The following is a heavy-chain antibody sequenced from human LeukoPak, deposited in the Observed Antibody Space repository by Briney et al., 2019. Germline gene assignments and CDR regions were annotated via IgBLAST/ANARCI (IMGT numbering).Heavy chain of an antibody. D-gene: IGHD2-2*02. CDR2: IIPIFGTA. J-gene: IGHJ6*02. CDR3: ARDFADIVVVPAAIADYYYGMDV. CDR1: GGTFSSYA. Sequence: ASVKVSCKASGGTFSSYAISWVRQAPGQGLEWVGGIIPIFGTANYAQKFQGRVTITADESTSTAYMELGSLRSEDTAVYYCARDFADIVVVPAAIADYYYGMDVWGQGTTVTVSS. V-gene: IGHV1-69*13.